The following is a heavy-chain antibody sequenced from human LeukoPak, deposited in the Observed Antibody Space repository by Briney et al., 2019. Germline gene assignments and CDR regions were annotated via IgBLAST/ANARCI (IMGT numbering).Heavy chain of an antibody. CDR3: ARVASGYYDSSGYFDY. D-gene: IGHD3-22*01. V-gene: IGHV3-30-3*01. J-gene: IGHJ4*02. Sequence: GGSLRLSCAASGFTFSSFAMHWVGPARAKGLQLVAVISYDGSNKYYADSVKGRFTISRDNSKNTLYLQMNSLRAEDTAVYYCARVASGYYDSSGYFDYWGQGTLVTVSS. CDR1: GFTFSSFA. CDR2: ISYDGSNK.